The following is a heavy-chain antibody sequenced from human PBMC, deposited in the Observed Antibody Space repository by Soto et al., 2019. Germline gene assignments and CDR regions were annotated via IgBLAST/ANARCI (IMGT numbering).Heavy chain of an antibody. CDR3: ARGDYHDTSGPFSDAFDV. Sequence: SGGSLRLSCAASGFTFSSYAMHWVRQAPGKGLEWVAVISYDGSNKYYADSVKGRFTISRDNAKNTLYLQMNSLRLEDAAVYYCARGDYHDTSGPFSDAFDVWGPGTMVT. CDR1: GFTFSSYA. V-gene: IGHV3-30-3*01. CDR2: ISYDGSNK. J-gene: IGHJ3*01. D-gene: IGHD3-22*01.